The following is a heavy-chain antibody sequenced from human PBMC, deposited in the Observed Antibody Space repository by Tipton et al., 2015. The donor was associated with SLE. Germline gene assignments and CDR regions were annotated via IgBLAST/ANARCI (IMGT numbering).Heavy chain of an antibody. D-gene: IGHD3/OR15-3a*01. Sequence: GSLRLSCAASGFTFSSYWMSWVRQAPGKGLEWVANIKEDGSEKYYVDSVKGRFTISRDNAKNSLYVQMNSLRAEDTAVYYCAKGGTQFLDWLLYIDSWAQGTLVTVSS. CDR1: GFTFSSYW. CDR3: AKGGTQFLDWLLYIDS. CDR2: IKEDGSEK. V-gene: IGHV3-7*03. J-gene: IGHJ4*02.